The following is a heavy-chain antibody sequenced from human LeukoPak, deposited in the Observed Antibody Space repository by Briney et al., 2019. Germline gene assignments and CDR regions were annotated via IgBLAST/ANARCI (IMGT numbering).Heavy chain of an antibody. CDR3: ARRGSSWYGYWFDP. J-gene: IGHJ5*02. V-gene: IGHV4-59*08. CDR1: GGSISSYY. CDR2: IYYSGST. Sequence: PSETLSLTCTVSGGSISSYYWSWIRQPPGKGLEWIGYIYYSGSTNYNPSLKSRVTISVDTSKNQFSLKLSSVTAADTAVYYCARRGSSWYGYWFDPWGQGTLVTVSS. D-gene: IGHD6-13*01.